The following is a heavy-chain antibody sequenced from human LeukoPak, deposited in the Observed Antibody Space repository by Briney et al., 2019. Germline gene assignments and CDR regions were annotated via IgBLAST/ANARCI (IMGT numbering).Heavy chain of an antibody. Sequence: GGSLRLSCAASGFTFSDYSMQWVRQAPGKGPEWVCYINAFGRDKYYADSVKGRFTISRENAKSSLSLQMNSRRAEDTAVYYCTRDGRAPEVVSFDQWGQGTLVTVSS. CDR2: INAFGRDK. CDR1: GFTFSDYS. D-gene: IGHD2-21*01. CDR3: TRDGRAPEVVSFDQ. J-gene: IGHJ4*02. V-gene: IGHV3-48*01.